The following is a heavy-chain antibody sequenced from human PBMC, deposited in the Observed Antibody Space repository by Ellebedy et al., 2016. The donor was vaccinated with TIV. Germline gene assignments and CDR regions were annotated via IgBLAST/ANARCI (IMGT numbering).Heavy chain of an antibody. CDR3: ARDGRLKEIWYFDL. J-gene: IGHJ2*01. Sequence: GESLKISCAASGFTFRDYSMNWVRQAPGKGLEWLSHIDSTTNTIYYADSVKGRFTISRDNAKNSLYLQMNSLRAEDTAVYYCARDGRLKEIWYFDLWGRGTLVTVSS. CDR2: IDSTTNTI. CDR1: GFTFRDYS. D-gene: IGHD1-1*01. V-gene: IGHV3-48*04.